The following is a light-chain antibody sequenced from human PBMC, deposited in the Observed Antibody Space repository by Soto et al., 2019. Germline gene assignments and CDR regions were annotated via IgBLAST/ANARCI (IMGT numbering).Light chain of an antibody. V-gene: IGKV1-39*01. Sequence: IQITKSPSSLPASVGDRISITCRASQSIGTYLSWYQQKPGKAPKLLIYGASNLQSGVPSRFSGSGSETGFTLTISSLQPEDCGTYYCQQSYSAPRTFGQGTKGDIK. J-gene: IGKJ2*01. CDR1: QSIGTY. CDR3: QQSYSAPRT. CDR2: GAS.